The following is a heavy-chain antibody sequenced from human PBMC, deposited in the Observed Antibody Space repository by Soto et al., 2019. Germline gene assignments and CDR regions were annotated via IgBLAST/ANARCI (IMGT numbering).Heavy chain of an antibody. CDR2: INSDGSST. V-gene: IGHV3-74*01. Sequence: GGSLRLSCAASGFTFSSYWMHWVRQAPGKGLVWVSRINSDGSSTSYADSVKGRFTISRDNAKNTLYLQMNSLRAEDTAVYYCARYYDFWSGPSYYYYYMDVWGKGTTVTVSS. CDR1: GFTFSSYW. J-gene: IGHJ6*03. D-gene: IGHD3-3*01. CDR3: ARYYDFWSGPSYYYYYMDV.